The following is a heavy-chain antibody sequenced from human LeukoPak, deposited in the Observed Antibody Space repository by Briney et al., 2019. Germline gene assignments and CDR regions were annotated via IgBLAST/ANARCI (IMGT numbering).Heavy chain of an antibody. V-gene: IGHV4-59*01. CDR2: IYYSGST. J-gene: IGHJ6*03. CDR1: GGSISSYY. CDR3: ASHKAARQANYYYYMDV. D-gene: IGHD6-6*01. Sequence: SETLSLTCTVSGGSISSYYWSWIRQPPGKGLEWIGYIYYSGSTNYNPSLKSRVTISVDTSKNQFSLKLSSVTAADTAVYYYASHKAARQANYYYYMDVWGKGTTVTVSS.